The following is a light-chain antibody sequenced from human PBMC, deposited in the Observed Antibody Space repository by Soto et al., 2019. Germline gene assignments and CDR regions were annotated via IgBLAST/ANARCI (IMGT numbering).Light chain of an antibody. CDR1: QSVSSY. CDR2: GAS. V-gene: IGKV3-20*01. J-gene: IGKJ1*01. Sequence: EIVLTQSPGTLSLSPWERAILSCRASQSVSSYLAWYQQKPGQAPRLLIYGASSRATGIPDRFSGSGSGTDFTLTISRLEPEDFAVYYCQQYGSSPETFGQGTKVDI. CDR3: QQYGSSPET.